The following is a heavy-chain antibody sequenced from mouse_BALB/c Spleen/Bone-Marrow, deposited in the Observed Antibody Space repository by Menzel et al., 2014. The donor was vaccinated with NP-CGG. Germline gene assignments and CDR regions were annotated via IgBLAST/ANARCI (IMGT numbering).Heavy chain of an antibody. V-gene: IGHV1-7*01. J-gene: IGHJ3*01. CDR3: APYSHEGVAY. D-gene: IGHD2-12*01. Sequence: QVQLKESGAELAKPGASVKMSCKASGYTFTSYWIHWVKQRPGQGLEWIGYINPSTGYTEYNQKSKDKATLTADESSSTAYMQLSSLTSEDSAVYYCAPYSHEGVAYWGQGTLVTVSA. CDR2: INPSTGYT. CDR1: GYTFTSYW.